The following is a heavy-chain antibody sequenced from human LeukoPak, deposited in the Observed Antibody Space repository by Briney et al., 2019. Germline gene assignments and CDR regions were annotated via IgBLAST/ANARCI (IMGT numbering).Heavy chain of an antibody. V-gene: IGHV1-18*01. CDR1: GYTFRSYG. CDR3: VRGILSDDTLTGP. CDR2: ISTYNGVT. J-gene: IGHJ5*02. Sequence: ASVKVSCKTSGYTFRSYGINWVRQAPGQGLVWMGWISTYNGVTHYAQKLQGRVTMTTYTTTSTAYMELRSLTSDDTAVYYCVRGILSDDTLTGPWGQGTLVTVSS. D-gene: IGHD3-9*01.